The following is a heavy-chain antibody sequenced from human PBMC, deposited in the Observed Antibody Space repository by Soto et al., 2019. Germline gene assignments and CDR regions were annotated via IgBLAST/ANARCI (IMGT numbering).Heavy chain of an antibody. V-gene: IGHV4-4*02. J-gene: IGHJ4*02. CDR1: GDSMNTNNW. D-gene: IGHD2-8*01. CDR3: ARTRQSCTTSRCHDVYFDF. Sequence: PXETLSLTCAVFGDSMNTNNWWSCVRQTPGKGLEWIGEIHHNGDTTYTPSLKSRVTMSLDKSKYHFSLSLTSVTAADTAVYYCARTRQSCTTSRCHDVYFDFWGRGTLVTVSS. CDR2: IHHNGDT.